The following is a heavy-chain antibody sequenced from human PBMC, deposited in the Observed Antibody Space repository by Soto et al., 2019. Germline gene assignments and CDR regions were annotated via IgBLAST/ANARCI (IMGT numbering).Heavy chain of an antibody. J-gene: IGHJ4*02. D-gene: IGHD1-26*01. CDR3: ARGSTPWEDDY. CDR2: IRSGSDTI. V-gene: IGHV3-48*02. Sequence: EVQLVESGGGLVQPGGSLRLSCAASGFTFSDYGVNWVRQAPGKGLEWISYIRSGSDTIYYADSVKGRFTISRDNAKNSLFLQMTTLKDEATAVYYCARGSTPWEDDYWGQGTLVTVSS. CDR1: GFTFSDYG.